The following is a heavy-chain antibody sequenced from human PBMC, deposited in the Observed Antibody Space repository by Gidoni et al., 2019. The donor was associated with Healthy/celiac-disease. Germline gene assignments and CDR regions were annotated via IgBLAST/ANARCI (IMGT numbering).Heavy chain of an antibody. Sequence: QLQLQESGPGLVKPSETLSLTCTVSGGSISSSSYYWGWIRQPPGKGLEWIGSIYYSGSTYYNPSLQSRVTISVDTSKNQFSLKLSSVTAADTAVYYCLRGYEGLNGDYGNWFDPWGQGTLVTVSS. D-gene: IGHD4-17*01. CDR1: GGSISSSSYY. J-gene: IGHJ5*02. CDR2: IYYSGST. CDR3: LRGYEGLNGDYGNWFDP. V-gene: IGHV4-39*01.